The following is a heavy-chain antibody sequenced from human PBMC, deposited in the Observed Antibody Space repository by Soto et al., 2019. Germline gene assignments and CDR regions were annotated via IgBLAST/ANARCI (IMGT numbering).Heavy chain of an antibody. D-gene: IGHD3-3*01. V-gene: IGHV1-69*06. CDR2: IIPIFGTA. J-gene: IGHJ6*02. Sequence: SVKVCCKASGGTFSSYAISWVRQAPGQGLEWMGGIIPIFGTANYAQKSQGRVTITADKSTSTAYMELSSLRSDDTAVYYCARDGGGHYDFWSGYYTWDGMDVWGQ. CDR1: GGTFSSYA. CDR3: ARDGGGHYDFWSGYYTWDGMDV.